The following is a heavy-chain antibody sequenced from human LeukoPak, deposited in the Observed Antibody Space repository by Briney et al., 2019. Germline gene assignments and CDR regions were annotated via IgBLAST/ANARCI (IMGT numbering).Heavy chain of an antibody. CDR3: ARDGPAQMVEFDY. D-gene: IGHD3-10*01. CDR1: GYTFSGTGWY. J-gene: IGHJ4*02. Sequence: DSVKVSCKASGYTFSGTGWYLYWLRQAPGQGLECMGWIYPNNGATAYAQKFQGRVAMTRDTSISTAYMELRRLRPDDTAVYCCARDGPAQMVEFDYWGQGTLVTVSS. V-gene: IGHV1-2*02. CDR2: IYPNNGAT.